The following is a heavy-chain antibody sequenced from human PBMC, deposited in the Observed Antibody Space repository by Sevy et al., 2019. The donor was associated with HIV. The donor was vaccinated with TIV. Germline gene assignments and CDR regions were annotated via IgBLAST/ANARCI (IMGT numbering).Heavy chain of an antibody. Sequence: GESLKISCAASGFTITGKAVHWVRQAPGKGLEWVAVISYDGNNKNYADPVKGQFNISRDKSKNGLYLELKSLRAEDTAVYYCAREYSEGDTYDFLSGYYHRYYDGMDVWGQGTTVTVS. J-gene: IGHJ6*02. CDR3: AREYSEGDTYDFLSGYYHRYYDGMDV. CDR1: GFTITGKA. CDR2: ISYDGNNK. V-gene: IGHV3-30-3*01. D-gene: IGHD3-3*01.